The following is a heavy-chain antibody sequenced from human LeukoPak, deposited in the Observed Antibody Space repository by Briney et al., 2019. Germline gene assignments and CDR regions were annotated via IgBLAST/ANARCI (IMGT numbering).Heavy chain of an antibody. D-gene: IGHD7-27*01. CDR2: IGWNGGGI. CDR3: AKDRDPGEYGMDV. Sequence: PGRSLRLSCAASGFSFDDYAMHWVRQAPGKGLEWVSGIGWNGGGIVYADSVKGRFTISRDNAKNSLYLQMNSLRAEDTALYYCAKDRDPGEYGMDVWGQGTTVTVSS. CDR1: GFSFDDYA. V-gene: IGHV3-9*01. J-gene: IGHJ6*02.